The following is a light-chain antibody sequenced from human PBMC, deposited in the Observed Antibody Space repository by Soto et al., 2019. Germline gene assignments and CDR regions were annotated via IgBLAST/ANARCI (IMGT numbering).Light chain of an antibody. J-gene: IGLJ3*02. CDR3: SSYTSSSTLV. CDR1: SSDVGGYNY. CDR2: EVS. Sequence: QSVLTQPASVSGSPGQSITISCTGTSSDVGGYNYVSWYQQHPGKAPKLMIYEVSNRPSGVSNRFSGSKSGNTASLTISGXXAXXXADYYCSSYTSSSTLVFGGGTKLTV. V-gene: IGLV2-14*01.